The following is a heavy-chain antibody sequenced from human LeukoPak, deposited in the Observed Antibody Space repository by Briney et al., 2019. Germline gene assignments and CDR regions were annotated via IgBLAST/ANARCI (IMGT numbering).Heavy chain of an antibody. V-gene: IGHV1-69*05. CDR1: GGTFSSYA. CDR3: ARGGYNWNSRGGDYYYYYMDV. CDR2: IIPIFGTA. D-gene: IGHD1-7*01. J-gene: IGHJ6*03. Sequence: SVKVSCKASGGTFSSYAISWVRQAPGQGLEWMGGIIPIFGTANYAQKFQGRVTITTDESTSTAYMELSSLRSEDTAVYYCARGGYNWNSRGGDYYYYYMDVWGKGTTVTVSS.